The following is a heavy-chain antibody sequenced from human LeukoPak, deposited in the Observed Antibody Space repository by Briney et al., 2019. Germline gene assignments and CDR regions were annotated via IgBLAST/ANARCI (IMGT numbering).Heavy chain of an antibody. J-gene: IGHJ4*02. V-gene: IGHV3-53*01. D-gene: IGHD6-19*01. CDR1: GFTVSSNY. CDR3: ARAAEQWLLTFDY. CDR2: IYSGGST. Sequence: AGGSLRLSCAASGFTVSSNYMSWVRQAPGKGLEWASVIYSGGSTYYADSVKGRFTISRDNSKNTLYLQMNSLRAEDTAVYYCARAAEQWLLTFDYWGQGTLVTVSS.